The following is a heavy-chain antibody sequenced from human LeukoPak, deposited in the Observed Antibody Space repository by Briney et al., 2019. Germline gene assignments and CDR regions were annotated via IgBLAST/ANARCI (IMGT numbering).Heavy chain of an antibody. J-gene: IGHJ6*02. D-gene: IGHD2-2*02. Sequence: ASVKVSCKASGYTFTSYYMHWVRQAPGQGLEWMGIINPSGGSTSYAQKFQGRVTMTRDTSTSTVYMELSSLRSEDTAVYYCAARGHQLLYEEFSYYYGMDVWGQGTTVTVSS. CDR3: AARGHQLLYEEFSYYYGMDV. CDR2: INPSGGST. V-gene: IGHV1-46*01. CDR1: GYTFTSYY.